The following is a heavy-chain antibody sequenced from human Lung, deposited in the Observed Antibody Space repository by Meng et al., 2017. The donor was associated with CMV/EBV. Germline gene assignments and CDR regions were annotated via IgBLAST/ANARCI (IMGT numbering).Heavy chain of an antibody. V-gene: IGHV3-30-3*01. D-gene: IGHD1-1*01. Sequence: GGSLRLSCAAYGFTFSSYAMHWVRPAPGKGLEWLAVIAYDGSNKYYADSVKGRFTISRDNSKNTLYLQMNSLRAEDTAVYYCSRDHNLDFDYWGQGTLVTVSS. CDR2: IAYDGSNK. CDR1: GFTFSSYA. J-gene: IGHJ4*02. CDR3: SRDHNLDFDY.